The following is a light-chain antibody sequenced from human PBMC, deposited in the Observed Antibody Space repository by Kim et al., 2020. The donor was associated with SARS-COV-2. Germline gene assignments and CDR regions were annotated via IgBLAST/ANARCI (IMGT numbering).Light chain of an antibody. CDR3: QQYDNLPTWA. V-gene: IGKV1-33*01. Sequence: ASVGDRVTITCQASQDISNYLNWYQQKPGKAPKLLIYDASNLETGVPSRFSGSGSGTDFTFTISSLQPEDIATYYCQQYDNLPTWAFGQGTKLEI. CDR2: DAS. CDR1: QDISNY. J-gene: IGKJ2*01.